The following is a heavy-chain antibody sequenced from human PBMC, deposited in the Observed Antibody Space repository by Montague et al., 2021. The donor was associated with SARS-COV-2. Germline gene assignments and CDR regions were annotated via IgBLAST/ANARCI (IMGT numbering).Heavy chain of an antibody. V-gene: IGHV4-34*01. J-gene: IGHJ4*02. D-gene: IGHD1-20*01. CDR3: ARSREEFNSIAGIITGGMHYFDS. CDR2: VNHSGST. Sequence: SETLSLTCAVYGGSFSGYYYCWVRQGPGAGLELIGEVNHSGSTHXNPSLKIRVSMSVATSTNQFSLKMSSMTAADTAVFYCARSREEFNSIAGIITGGMHYFDSWGQGTLVTVSS. CDR1: GGSFSGYY.